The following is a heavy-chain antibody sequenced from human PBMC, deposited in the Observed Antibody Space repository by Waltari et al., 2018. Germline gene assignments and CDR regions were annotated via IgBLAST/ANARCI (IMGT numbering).Heavy chain of an antibody. V-gene: IGHV1-69*08. CDR1: GGTFSSYA. Sequence: QVQLVQSGAEVKKPGSSVKVSCKASGGTFSSYAISWVRQAPGQGLEWMGRIIPIFGTANYAQKFQGRVTITADKSTSTAYMELSSLRSEDTAVYYCARDFFWSGYNYYYYGMDVWGQGTTVTVSS. J-gene: IGHJ6*02. CDR2: IIPIFGTA. CDR3: ARDFFWSGYNYYYYGMDV. D-gene: IGHD3-3*01.